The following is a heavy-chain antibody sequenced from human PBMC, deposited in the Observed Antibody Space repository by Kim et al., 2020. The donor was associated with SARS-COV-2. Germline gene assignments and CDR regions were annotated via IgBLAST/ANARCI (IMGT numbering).Heavy chain of an antibody. D-gene: IGHD4-4*01. J-gene: IGHJ6*01. CDR3: ARASGTVTTFYYHGMDV. Sequence: SETLSLTCTVSGGSINSFYWSWTRQPQGKGLEWIGYISYIGNTNYNPSLKSRVTISVDTSKNQFSLKLSSVTAADTAVYYCARASGTVTTFYYHGMDVWG. CDR2: ISYIGNT. CDR1: GGSINSFY. V-gene: IGHV4-59*01.